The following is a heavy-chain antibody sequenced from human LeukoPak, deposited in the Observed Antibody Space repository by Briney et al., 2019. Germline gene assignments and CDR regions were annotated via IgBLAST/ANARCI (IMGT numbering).Heavy chain of an antibody. Sequence: PGGSLRLSCAASGFTFDDYAMHWVRQAPGKGLVWVSGISWNSGSIGYADSVKGRFTISRDNAKNSLYLQMNSLRAEDTALYYCAKVVAAYYYYYGMDVWGQGTTVTVSS. V-gene: IGHV3-9*01. J-gene: IGHJ6*02. CDR3: AKVVAAYYYYYGMDV. CDR2: ISWNSGSI. D-gene: IGHD2-15*01. CDR1: GFTFDDYA.